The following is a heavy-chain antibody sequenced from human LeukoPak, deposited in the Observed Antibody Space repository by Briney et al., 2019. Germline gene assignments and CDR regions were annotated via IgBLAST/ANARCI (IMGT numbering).Heavy chain of an antibody. Sequence: GGSLRLSCAASGFTFSDYNMRGIRQAPGKGLEWVSSISRSGSTKYYADSVKGRFTISRDNAKNSLFLQMNSLRAEDTAVYYCARVLRYCSGGNCYSGGLGYMDVWGKGTAVTISS. CDR2: ISRSGSTK. CDR3: ARVLRYCSGGNCYSGGLGYMDV. V-gene: IGHV3-11*01. CDR1: GFTFSDYN. J-gene: IGHJ6*03. D-gene: IGHD2-15*01.